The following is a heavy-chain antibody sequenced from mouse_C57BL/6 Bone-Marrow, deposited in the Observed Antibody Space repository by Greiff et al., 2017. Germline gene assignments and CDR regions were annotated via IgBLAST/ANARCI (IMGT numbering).Heavy chain of an antibody. V-gene: IGHV14-4*01. D-gene: IGHD1-1*01. J-gene: IGHJ1*03. CDR1: GFNIKDDY. CDR2: IDPENGDT. CDR3: THYRGVSLDV. Sequence: VQLQQSGAELVRPGASVKLSCTASGFNIKDDYMHWVKQRPEQGLEWIGWIDPENGDTEYASKFQGKATITADTSSNTAYLQLRSLTTEDTAFYYCTHYRGVSLDVWGTAPTVTVPS.